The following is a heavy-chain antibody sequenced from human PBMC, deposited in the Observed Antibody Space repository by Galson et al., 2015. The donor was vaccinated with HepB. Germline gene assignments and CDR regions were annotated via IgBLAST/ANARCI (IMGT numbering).Heavy chain of an antibody. J-gene: IGHJ5*02. CDR1: GGTFSSYA. CDR3: ASTYYYDSSGYLRFDP. D-gene: IGHD3-22*01. V-gene: IGHV1-69*13. Sequence: SVKVSCKASGGTFSSYAISWVRQAPGQGLEWMGGIIPIFGTANYAQKFQGRVTITADESTSTAYMELSSLRSEDTAVYYCASTYYYDSSGYLRFDPWGQGALVTVSS. CDR2: IIPIFGTA.